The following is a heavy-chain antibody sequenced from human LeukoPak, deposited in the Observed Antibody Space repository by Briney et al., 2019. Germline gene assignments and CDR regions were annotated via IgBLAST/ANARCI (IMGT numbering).Heavy chain of an antibody. CDR3: ARAPGSSSGWRTNWFDP. D-gene: IGHD6-19*01. CDR2: MYHSGAT. CDR1: GYSTSSGHY. Sequence: PSETLSLTCAVSGYSTSSGHYWGWIRQPPGKGLEWIGSMYHSGATYYNPSLKSRVTISVDTSKNHFSLKLSSVTAADTAVYYCARAPGSSSGWRTNWFDPWGQGTLVTVSS. J-gene: IGHJ5*02. V-gene: IGHV4-38-2*01.